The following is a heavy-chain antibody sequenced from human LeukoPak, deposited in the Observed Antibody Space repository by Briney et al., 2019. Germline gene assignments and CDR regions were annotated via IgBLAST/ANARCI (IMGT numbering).Heavy chain of an antibody. CDR2: INHSGST. CDR3: ARDISRGSLDY. V-gene: IGHV4-34*01. Sequence: SETLSLTCAVYGGSFSGYYWSWIRQPPGKGLEWIGEINHSGSTNYNPSLKSRVTISVDTSKNQFSLKLSSVTAEDTAVYYCARDISRGSLDYWGQGTLVTVSS. CDR1: GGSFSGYY. J-gene: IGHJ4*02. D-gene: IGHD2-15*01.